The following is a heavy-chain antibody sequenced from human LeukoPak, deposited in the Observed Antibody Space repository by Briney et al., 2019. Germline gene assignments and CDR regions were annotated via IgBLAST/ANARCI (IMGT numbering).Heavy chain of an antibody. D-gene: IGHD5-18*01. V-gene: IGHV3-33*01. Sequence: GGSLRLSCAASGFTFSSYGMHWVRQAPGMGLEWVAVIWYDGSNKYYADSVKGRFTISRDNSKNTLYLQMNSLRAEDTAVYYCARDFGLSRGYSYGPDYWGQGTLVTVSS. J-gene: IGHJ4*02. CDR2: IWYDGSNK. CDR1: GFTFSSYG. CDR3: ARDFGLSRGYSYGPDY.